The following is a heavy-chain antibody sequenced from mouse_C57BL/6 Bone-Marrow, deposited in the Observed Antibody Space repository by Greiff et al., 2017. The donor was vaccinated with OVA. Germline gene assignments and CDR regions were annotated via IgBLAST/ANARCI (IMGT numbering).Heavy chain of an antibody. CDR1: GFTFTDYY. J-gene: IGHJ4*01. CDR3: ASFPYSYGRRDYAMDY. D-gene: IGHD1-1*01. V-gene: IGHV7-3*01. CDR2: IRNKANGYTT. Sequence: EVQVVESGGGLVQPGGSLSLSCAASGFTFTDYYMSWVRQPPGKALEWLGFIRNKANGYTTEYSASVKGRFTISRDNSQSILYLQMNALRAEDSATYYCASFPYSYGRRDYAMDYWGQGTSVTVSS.